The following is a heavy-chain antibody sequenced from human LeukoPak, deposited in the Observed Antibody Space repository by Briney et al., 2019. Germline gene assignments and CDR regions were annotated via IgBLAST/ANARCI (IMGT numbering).Heavy chain of an antibody. CDR2: ISGSGGST. V-gene: IGHV3-23*01. CDR1: GFTFSSYA. CDR3: AKNWVASSWFNWFDP. J-gene: IGHJ5*02. D-gene: IGHD6-13*01. Sequence: GGSLRLSSAASGFTFSSYAMGWVRQAPGKGLEWVSAISGSGGSTHYGDSVKGRFTISRDNSKNTLYLQMNSLRAEDTAVYYCAKNWVASSWFNWFDPWGQGTLVTVSS.